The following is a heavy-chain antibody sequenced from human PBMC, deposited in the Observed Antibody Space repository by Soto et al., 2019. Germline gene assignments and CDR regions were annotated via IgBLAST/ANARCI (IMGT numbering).Heavy chain of an antibody. D-gene: IGHD2-15*01. J-gene: IGHJ5*02. CDR2: IIPTFGTA. CDR3: ARMVPGYCSGGSCYSSQASFDP. Sequence: ASVKVSCKASGGTFSSYAISWVRQAPGQGLEWMGGIIPTFGTANYAQKFQGRVTITADESTSTAYMELSGLRSEDTAVYYCARMVPGYCSGGSCYSSQASFDPWGQGTLVTVSS. CDR1: GGTFSSYA. V-gene: IGHV1-69*13.